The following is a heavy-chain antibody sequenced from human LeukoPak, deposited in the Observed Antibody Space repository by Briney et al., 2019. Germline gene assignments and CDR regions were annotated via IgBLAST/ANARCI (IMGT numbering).Heavy chain of an antibody. V-gene: IGHV3-7*01. Sequence: GGSLRLSCAASGFTFSSYWMSWVRQAPGKGLEWVANINQDGSEKYYVDSVKGRFTISRDNAKNSLYLQMNSLRAEDTAVYYCARSSSGWYGLNWFDPWGQGTLVTVSS. J-gene: IGHJ5*02. CDR2: INQDGSEK. CDR1: GFTFSSYW. D-gene: IGHD6-19*01. CDR3: ARSSSGWYGLNWFDP.